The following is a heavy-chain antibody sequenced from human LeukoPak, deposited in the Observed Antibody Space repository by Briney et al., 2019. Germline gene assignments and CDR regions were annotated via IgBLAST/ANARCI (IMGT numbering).Heavy chain of an antibody. D-gene: IGHD3-10*01. CDR1: GFTFSDYY. CDR3: ARDPNYGSGSYYIGLDYMDV. J-gene: IGHJ6*03. Sequence: GGSLRLSCAASGFTFSDYYMSWIRQAPGKGLEWVSYISSSGSTIYYADSVKGRFTISRDNAKNSLYLQMNSLRAEDTAVYYCARDPNYGSGSYYIGLDYMDVWGKGTTVIVSS. V-gene: IGHV3-11*04. CDR2: ISSSGSTI.